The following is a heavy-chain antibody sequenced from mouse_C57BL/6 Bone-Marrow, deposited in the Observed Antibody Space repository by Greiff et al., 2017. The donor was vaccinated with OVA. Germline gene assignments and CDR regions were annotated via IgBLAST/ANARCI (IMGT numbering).Heavy chain of an antibody. CDR1: GYTFTSYD. J-gene: IGHJ2*01. CDR3: ALRYFDY. Sequence: VKLVESGPELVKPGASVKLSCKASGYTFTSYDINWVKQRPGQGLEWIGWIYPRDGSTKYNEKFKGKATLTVDTSSSTAYMELHSLTSEDSAVYFCALRYFDYWGQGTTLTVSS. D-gene: IGHD1-1*01. V-gene: IGHV1-85*01. CDR2: IYPRDGST.